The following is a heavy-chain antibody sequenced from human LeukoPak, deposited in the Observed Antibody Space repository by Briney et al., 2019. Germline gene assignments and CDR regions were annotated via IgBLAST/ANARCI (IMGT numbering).Heavy chain of an antibody. D-gene: IGHD3-16*02. J-gene: IGHJ4*02. CDR3: ARYVWGSYPTFEDY. CDR2: ISYSGST. Sequence: PSETLSLTCTVSSGSISSYYWSWLRQPPGKGLEWIGYISYSGSTNYNPSLKSRVTISVDTSKNQFSLKVSSVTAADTAVYYCARYVWGSYPTFEDYWGQGTLVTVSS. CDR1: SGSISSYY. V-gene: IGHV4-59*01.